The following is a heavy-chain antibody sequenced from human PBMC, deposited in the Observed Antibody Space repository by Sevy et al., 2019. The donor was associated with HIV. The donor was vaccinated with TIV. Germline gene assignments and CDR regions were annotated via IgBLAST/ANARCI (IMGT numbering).Heavy chain of an antibody. V-gene: IGHV3-11*01. CDR3: ARDDTIFGVGLMDV. D-gene: IGHD3-3*01. CDR2: ISSSGSTI. J-gene: IGHJ6*02. CDR1: GFTFSDYY. Sequence: GGSLRLSCAASGFTFSDYYMSWIRQAPWKGLEWVSYISSSGSTIYYADSVKGRFTISRDNAKNSLYLQMNSLRAEDTAVYYCARDDTIFGVGLMDVWGQGTTVTVSS.